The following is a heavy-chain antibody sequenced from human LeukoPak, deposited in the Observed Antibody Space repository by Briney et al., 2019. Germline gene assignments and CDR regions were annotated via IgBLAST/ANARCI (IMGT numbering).Heavy chain of an antibody. V-gene: IGHV4-39*01. CDR1: GGSISSSIYY. D-gene: IGHD2-2*01. CDR2: IYYSGST. CDR3: ATIPAAKGASGFDY. J-gene: IGHJ4*02. Sequence: SETLSLTCTVSGGSISSSIYYWGWIRQPPGKGLEWIGSIYYSGSTYYNPSLKSRVTISVDTSKNQFSLKLSSVTAADTAVYYCATIPAAKGASGFDYWGQGTLVTVSS.